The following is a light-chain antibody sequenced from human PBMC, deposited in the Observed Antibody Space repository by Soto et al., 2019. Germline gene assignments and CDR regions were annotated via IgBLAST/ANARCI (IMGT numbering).Light chain of an antibody. V-gene: IGLV2-14*03. CDR2: DVN. CDR1: SSDVGAYNW. Sequence: QSVLTQPASVSGSPGQSITISCTGTSSDVGAYNWVAWYQQHPGKAPKLMICDVNNRPSGVSNRFSGSKSGNTASLTISGLQAEDEGDYYCSSYTNTNSVVSGGGTKVTVL. J-gene: IGLJ3*02. CDR3: SSYTNTNSVV.